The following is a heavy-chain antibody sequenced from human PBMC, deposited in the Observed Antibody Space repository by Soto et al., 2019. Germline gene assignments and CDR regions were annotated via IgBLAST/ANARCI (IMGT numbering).Heavy chain of an antibody. Sequence: GGSLRLSCAASGFTFSNYWMHWVRQAPGKGLEWVSSISSSSSYIYYADSVKGRFTISRDNAKNSLYLQMNSLRAEDTAVYYCARGYFGPKDAFDIWGQGTMVTVSS. CDR3: ARGYFGPKDAFDI. J-gene: IGHJ3*02. CDR2: ISSSSSYI. V-gene: IGHV3-21*01. CDR1: GFTFSNYW. D-gene: IGHD3-9*01.